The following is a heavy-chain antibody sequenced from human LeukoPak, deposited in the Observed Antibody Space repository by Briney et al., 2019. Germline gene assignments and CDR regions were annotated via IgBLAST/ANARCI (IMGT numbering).Heavy chain of an antibody. CDR1: GGSFSGYY. CDR2: INHSGST. CDR3: ASTRRAVAGPKSIDY. Sequence: SETLSLTCAVYGGSFSGYYRSWIRQPPGKGLEWIGEINHSGSTNYNPSLKSRATISVDTSKNQFSLKLSSVTAADTAVYYCASTRRAVAGPKSIDYWGQGTLVTVSS. J-gene: IGHJ4*02. V-gene: IGHV4-34*01. D-gene: IGHD6-19*01.